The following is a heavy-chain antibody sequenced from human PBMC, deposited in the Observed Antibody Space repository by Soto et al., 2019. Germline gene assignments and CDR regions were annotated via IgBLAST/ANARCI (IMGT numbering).Heavy chain of an antibody. CDR3: ARTRRYSSSSGYYYYYGMDV. V-gene: IGHV3-11*01. J-gene: IGHJ6*02. Sequence: GGSLRLSCAASGFTFSDYYMSWIRQAPGKGLEWVSYISSSGSTIYYADSVKGRFTISRDNAKNSLYLQMNSLRAEDTAVYYCARTRRYSSSSGYYYYYGMDVWGQGTTVTVSS. CDR2: ISSSGSTI. D-gene: IGHD6-6*01. CDR1: GFTFSDYY.